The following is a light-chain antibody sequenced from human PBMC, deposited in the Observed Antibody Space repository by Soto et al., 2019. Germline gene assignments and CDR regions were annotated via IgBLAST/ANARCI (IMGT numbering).Light chain of an antibody. CDR1: SSDVGSYNL. CDR3: RSYAGSTWGYV. J-gene: IGLJ1*01. V-gene: IGLV2-23*02. CDR2: EVS. Sequence: QSALTQPASVSGSPGQSITISCTGTSSDVGSYNLVSWYQQLPGKAPQLMIYEVSKRPSGVSNRFSGSKSGNTASLTISGLQAEDEADYYCRSYAGSTWGYVFGTGTKVTVL.